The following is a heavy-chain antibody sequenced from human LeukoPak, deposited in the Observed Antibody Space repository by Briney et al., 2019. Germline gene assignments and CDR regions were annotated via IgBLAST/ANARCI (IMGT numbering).Heavy chain of an antibody. CDR1: GGSFSGYY. D-gene: IGHD3-3*01. J-gene: IGHJ4*02. CDR3: ARADFWSGYLFDY. V-gene: IGHV4-34*01. CDR2: INHSGST. Sequence: SETLSLTCAVYGGSFSGYYWSWIRQPPGKGLEWIGEINHSGSTNYNPSLKSRVTISVDTSKNQFSLKLSSVTAADTAVYYCARADFWSGYLFDYWGQGTLVTVSS.